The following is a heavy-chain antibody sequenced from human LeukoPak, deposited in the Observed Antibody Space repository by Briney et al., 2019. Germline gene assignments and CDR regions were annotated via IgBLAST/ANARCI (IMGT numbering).Heavy chain of an antibody. V-gene: IGHV3-21*01. CDR2: ISSSSYI. D-gene: IGHD5-24*01. CDR1: GFTFSSYS. Sequence: GGSLRLSCAASGFTFSSYSMNWVRQAPGKGLEWVSSISSSSYIYYADSVKGRFTISRDNAKNSLYLQMNSLRAEDTAVYYCARVKDGYNCLDDYWGQGTLVTVSS. CDR3: ARVKDGYNCLDDY. J-gene: IGHJ4*02.